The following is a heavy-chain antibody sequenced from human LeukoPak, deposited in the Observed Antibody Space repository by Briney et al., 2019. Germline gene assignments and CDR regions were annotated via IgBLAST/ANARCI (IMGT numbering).Heavy chain of an antibody. Sequence: SVKVSCKASGGTFSSYAISWVRQAPGQGLEWMGGIIPIFGTANYAQKFQGRVTITADESTSTAYMELSSLRSEDTAVYYSARADGYYYYMDVWGKGTTVTISS. CDR1: GGTFSSYA. CDR2: IIPIFGTA. D-gene: IGHD2-15*01. J-gene: IGHJ6*03. CDR3: ARADGYYYYMDV. V-gene: IGHV1-69*13.